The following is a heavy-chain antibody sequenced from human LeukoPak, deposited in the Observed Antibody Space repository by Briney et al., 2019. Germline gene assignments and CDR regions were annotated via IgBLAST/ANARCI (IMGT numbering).Heavy chain of an antibody. V-gene: IGHV3-23*01. J-gene: IGHJ4*02. D-gene: IGHD2-21*02. CDR1: GFNFANHA. CDR3: VREDTPATANY. Sequence: GGSLRLSCAASGFNFANHAMSWVRQTAGKGLEWVSAISGGGDITYYADSVKGRFTISRDNSKDTLFPQMHSLRPGDTAVYYCVREDTPATANYWGQGTLVTISS. CDR2: ISGGGDIT.